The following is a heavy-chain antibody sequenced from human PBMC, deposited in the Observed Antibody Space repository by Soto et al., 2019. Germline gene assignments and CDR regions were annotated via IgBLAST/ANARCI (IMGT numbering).Heavy chain of an antibody. CDR1: SGSISGYY. V-gene: IGHV4-59*08. CDR2: ISYIGNT. Sequence: QVHLQESGPGLVKPSETLSLTCTVSSGSISGYYWSWIRQPPGKGLECIGYISYIGNTHYNPSLMSRVTISIDTAKNQFSLKVTSVTAADTAVYYCARFDFGDYRVLDYWGQGTLVTVSS. D-gene: IGHD4-17*01. J-gene: IGHJ4*02. CDR3: ARFDFGDYRVLDY.